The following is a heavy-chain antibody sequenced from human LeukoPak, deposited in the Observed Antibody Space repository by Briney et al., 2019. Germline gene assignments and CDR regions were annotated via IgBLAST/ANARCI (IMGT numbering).Heavy chain of an antibody. Sequence: ASVKVSCKASGGTFSSYAISWVRQAPGQGLEWMGGIFPIFGTANYAQKFQGRVTITADESTSTAYMELSSLRSEDTAVYYCARDGGWLGYCSSTSCYENWFDPWGQGTLVTVSS. CDR3: ARDGGWLGYCSSTSCYENWFDP. J-gene: IGHJ5*02. CDR2: IFPIFGTA. CDR1: GGTFSSYA. D-gene: IGHD2-2*01. V-gene: IGHV1-69*13.